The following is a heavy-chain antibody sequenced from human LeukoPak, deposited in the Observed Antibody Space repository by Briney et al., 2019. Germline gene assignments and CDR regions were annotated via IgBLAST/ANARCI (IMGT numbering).Heavy chain of an antibody. D-gene: IGHD3-10*01. J-gene: IGHJ4*02. CDR2: IGGSGGAT. Sequence: TGGSLRLSCAASGFTFSSFAMTWVRQAPGKGLEWASTIGGSGGATYYADSVKGRFTISRDNPKNTLYLQMNSLRAEDTAVYFCARRGVVIRVFLVGFHKEAYYFDSWGQGALVTVSS. CDR3: ARRGVVIRVFLVGFHKEAYYFDS. CDR1: GFTFSSFA. V-gene: IGHV3-23*01.